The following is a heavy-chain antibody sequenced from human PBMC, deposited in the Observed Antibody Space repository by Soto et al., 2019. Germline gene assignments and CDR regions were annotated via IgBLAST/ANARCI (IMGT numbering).Heavy chain of an antibody. CDR3: ARDLGDIVVVSAATEFDH. V-gene: IGHV1-18*04. CDR1: GYTFNNSG. Sequence: QVQLVQSGAEVKKPGASVKVSCKASGYTFNNSGISWVRQAPGRGLEWMGWISAKNGNTNYAQKFQCRVTMTTDTATRTAYMDLRSLRSDDTAVYFCARDLGDIVVVSAATEFDHWGQGTLVTVSS. D-gene: IGHD2-2*01. J-gene: IGHJ4*02. CDR2: ISAKNGNT.